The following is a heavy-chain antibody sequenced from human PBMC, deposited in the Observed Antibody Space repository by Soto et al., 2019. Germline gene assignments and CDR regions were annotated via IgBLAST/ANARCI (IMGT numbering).Heavy chain of an antibody. Sequence: GESLKISCKGSGYSFTSYWIGWARQMPGKGLEWMGIIYPGDSDTRYSPSFQGQVTISADKSISTAYLQWSSLKASDTAMYYCARRRTYCSGGSCYPYFDYWGQGTLVTVSS. D-gene: IGHD2-15*01. CDR3: ARRRTYCSGGSCYPYFDY. CDR2: IYPGDSDT. CDR1: GYSFTSYW. V-gene: IGHV5-51*01. J-gene: IGHJ4*02.